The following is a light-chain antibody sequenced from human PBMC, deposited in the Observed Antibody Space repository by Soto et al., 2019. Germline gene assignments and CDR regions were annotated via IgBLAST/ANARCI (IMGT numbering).Light chain of an antibody. V-gene: IGKV3-20*01. Sequence: EIFLTQSPGTLSLSPWEIATLSCRASQSVSNNYLAWYQQKPGQAPRLLIYGASNRATGIPDRCSGSGSGTDFTLTISRLEPEDFAVYYCQQYGSSGTFGQGTKVDI. J-gene: IGKJ1*01. CDR1: QSVSNNY. CDR3: QQYGSSGT. CDR2: GAS.